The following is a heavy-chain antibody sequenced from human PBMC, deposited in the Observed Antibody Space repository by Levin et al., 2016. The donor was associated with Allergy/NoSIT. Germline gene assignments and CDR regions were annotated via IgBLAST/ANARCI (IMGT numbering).Heavy chain of an antibody. CDR2: ILPANSDT. CDR3: ARYPQIVGPYDS. J-gene: IGHJ4*02. CDR1: GYSFASYW. D-gene: IGHD1-26*01. Sequence: GESLKISCKGSGYSFASYWIAWVRQVPGKGLEWMGSILPANSDTRDSPSFQGQVSILADKSISTAFLHWSTLKASDTAMYYCARYPQIVGPYDSWGQGTLVTVSS. V-gene: IGHV5-51*01.